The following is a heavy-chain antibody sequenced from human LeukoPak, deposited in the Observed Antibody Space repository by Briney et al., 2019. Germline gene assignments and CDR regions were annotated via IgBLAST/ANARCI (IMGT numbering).Heavy chain of an antibody. CDR3: ARQTGSGLFILP. D-gene: IGHD3/OR15-3a*01. CDR2: IYYTGNT. J-gene: IGHJ4*02. V-gene: IGHV4-39*01. Sequence: SETLSLTCTVSGVSISSSYSYWGWIRQPPGMGLAWIGSIYYTGNTYYNASLNSQVSISIDTSKNQFSLKLTSVTAADTAVYYCARQTGSGLFILPGGQGTLVTVSS. CDR1: GVSISSSYSY.